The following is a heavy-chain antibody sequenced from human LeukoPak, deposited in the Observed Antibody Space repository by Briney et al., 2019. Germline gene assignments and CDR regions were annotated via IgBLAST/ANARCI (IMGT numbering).Heavy chain of an antibody. Sequence: PGGSLRLSCSASGFVFSIYTMYWVRQTPGKGPEYVSTISGSGNGGSIYYADSVKGRFTISRDDSKSILYLQMNGLSSEDTAVYYCVKDFGRVRGTPDSWGQGTLVTVSS. V-gene: IGHV3-64D*06. J-gene: IGHJ4*02. CDR2: ISGSGNGGSI. CDR3: VKDFGRVRGTPDS. CDR1: GFVFSIYT. D-gene: IGHD3-16*01.